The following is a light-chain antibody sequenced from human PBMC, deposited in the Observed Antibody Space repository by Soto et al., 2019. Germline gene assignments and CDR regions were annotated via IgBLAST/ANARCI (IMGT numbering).Light chain of an antibody. V-gene: IGKV3-20*01. CDR2: GAS. J-gene: IGKJ5*01. Sequence: EIVLTQSPGTLSLSPGERATLSCRASQSVSSTSLAWYQQKPGQAPRLLIYGASSRATGIPDRFSGSGSGTDFTLTISSLEPEDFAMYYCQQSASSVTFGQGTRLE. CDR1: QSVSSTS. CDR3: QQSASSVT.